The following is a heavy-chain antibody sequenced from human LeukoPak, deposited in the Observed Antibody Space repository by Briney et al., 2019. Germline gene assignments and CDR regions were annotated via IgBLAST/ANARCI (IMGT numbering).Heavy chain of an antibody. V-gene: IGHV3-23*01. J-gene: IGHJ4*02. Sequence: GGSLRLSCAASGFTFSSYAMSWVRQAPGKGLEWVSAISGSGGSTYYADSVKGRFTISRDNSKNTLYLQMNGLRAEDTAVYYCAKDEIFRGWCRVYWGQGTLVTVSS. D-gene: IGHD6-19*01. CDR2: ISGSGGST. CDR3: AKDEIFRGWCRVY. CDR1: GFTFSSYA.